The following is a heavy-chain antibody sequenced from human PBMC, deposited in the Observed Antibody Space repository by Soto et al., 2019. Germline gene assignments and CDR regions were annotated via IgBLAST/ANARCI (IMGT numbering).Heavy chain of an antibody. Sequence: GGSLRLSCAASGFTFSSYAMSWVRQAPGKGLEWVSAISGSGGSTYYADSVKGRFTISRDNSKNTLYLQMNSLRAEDTAVYYCASTTTYSNIGDAYDIWGQGTMVTVSS. CDR3: ASTTTYSNIGDAYDI. J-gene: IGHJ3*02. V-gene: IGHV3-23*01. CDR1: GFTFSSYA. CDR2: ISGSGGST. D-gene: IGHD4-4*01.